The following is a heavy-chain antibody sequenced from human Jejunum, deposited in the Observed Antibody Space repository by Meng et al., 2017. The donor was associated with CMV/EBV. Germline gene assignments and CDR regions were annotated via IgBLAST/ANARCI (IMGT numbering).Heavy chain of an antibody. CDR3: AREQMGAWSGYFDY. Sequence: ASGLRVRDNDMGWVRQVAGKGLQWVSTLYTGGSAHYAPSVEGRFTISKDNSNNMVYLQMNSLGAEDTAVYYCAREQMGAWSGYFDYWGQGVLVTVSS. CDR1: GLRVRDND. D-gene: IGHD3-3*01. J-gene: IGHJ4*02. V-gene: IGHV3-53*01. CDR2: LYTGGSA.